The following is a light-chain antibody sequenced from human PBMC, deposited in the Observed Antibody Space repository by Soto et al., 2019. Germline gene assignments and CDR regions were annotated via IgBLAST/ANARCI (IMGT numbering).Light chain of an antibody. V-gene: IGLV3-21*02. Sequence: SYELTQPPSVSVAPGQTARITCGGNNIGGKSVHWYQQKPGQAPVLVVNDVSDRPSGIPERFSGSKSGNTATLTISRVEAGEEADYYCQVWDSSSDHVVFGGGTKLTVL. CDR1: NIGGKS. CDR3: QVWDSSSDHVV. CDR2: DVS. J-gene: IGLJ3*02.